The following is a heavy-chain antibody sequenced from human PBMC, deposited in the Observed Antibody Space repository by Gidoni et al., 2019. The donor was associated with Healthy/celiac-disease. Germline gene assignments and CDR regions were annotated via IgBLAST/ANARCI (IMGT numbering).Heavy chain of an antibody. CDR1: GFTFSSYG. J-gene: IGHJ5*02. Sequence: QVQLVESGGGVVQPGRSLRLSCAASGFTFSSYGMHWVRQAPGKGLEWVAVISYDGSNKYYADSVKGRFTISRDNSKNTLYLQMNSLRAEDTAVYYCAKDMPGSGSYYSWFDPWGQGTLVTVSS. CDR2: ISYDGSNK. V-gene: IGHV3-30*18. CDR3: AKDMPGSGSYYSWFDP. D-gene: IGHD3-10*01.